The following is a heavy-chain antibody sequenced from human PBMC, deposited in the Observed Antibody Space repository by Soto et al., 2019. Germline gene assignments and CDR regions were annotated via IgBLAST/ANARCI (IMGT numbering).Heavy chain of an antibody. CDR3: ARGTYYYGSGSYLGYYYYYGMDV. Sequence: SETLSLTCAVYGGSFSGYYWSWIRQPPGKGLEWIGEINHSGSTNYNPSLKSRVTISVDTSKNQFSLKLSSVTAADTAVYYCARGTYYYGSGSYLGYYYYYGMDVWGQGTTVTV. V-gene: IGHV4-34*01. J-gene: IGHJ6*02. CDR1: GGSFSGYY. D-gene: IGHD3-10*01. CDR2: INHSGST.